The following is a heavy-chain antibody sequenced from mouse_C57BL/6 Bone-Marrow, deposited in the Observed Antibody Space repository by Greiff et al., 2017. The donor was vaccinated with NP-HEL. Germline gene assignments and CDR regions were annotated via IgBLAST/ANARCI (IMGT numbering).Heavy chain of an antibody. D-gene: IGHD1-1*01. J-gene: IGHJ1*03. CDR3: ARMSNYYGSSSYWYFDV. Sequence: QVTLKESGPGILQPSQTLSLTCSFSGFSLSTFGMGVGWIRQPSGKGLEWLAHIWWDDDKYYNPALKSRLTISKDTSTNQVFLKIANVDTADTATYYCARMSNYYGSSSYWYFDVWGTGTTVTVSS. V-gene: IGHV8-8*01. CDR1: GFSLSTFGMG. CDR2: IWWDDDK.